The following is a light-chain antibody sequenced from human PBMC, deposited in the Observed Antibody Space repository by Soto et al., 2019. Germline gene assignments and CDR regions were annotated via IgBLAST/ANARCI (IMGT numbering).Light chain of an antibody. CDR3: CSYAGSYSWV. J-gene: IGLJ3*02. CDR1: SSDVGNYDY. Sequence: QSALTQPRSVSGSPGQSVTISCTGTSSDVGNYDYVSWYQQHPGMDPQLIIYDIAKRPSGVPDRFSVSKFGNTASLTISGLQAEDEADYYCCSYAGSYSWVFGGGTKLTVL. V-gene: IGLV2-11*01. CDR2: DIA.